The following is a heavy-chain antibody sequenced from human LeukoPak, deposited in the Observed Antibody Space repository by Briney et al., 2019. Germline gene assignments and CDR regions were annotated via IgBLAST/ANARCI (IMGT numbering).Heavy chain of an antibody. CDR3: ARDCSSTSCHPFDP. V-gene: IGHV1-18*01. Sequence: ASVKVSCKASGYTFTSYGISWVRQSPGQGLEWMGWISAYNGNTNYAQKLQDRVTMTTDTSTSTAYMELRSLRSDDTAVYYCARDCSSTSCHPFDPWGQGTLVTVSS. J-gene: IGHJ5*02. D-gene: IGHD2-2*01. CDR2: ISAYNGNT. CDR1: GYTFTSYG.